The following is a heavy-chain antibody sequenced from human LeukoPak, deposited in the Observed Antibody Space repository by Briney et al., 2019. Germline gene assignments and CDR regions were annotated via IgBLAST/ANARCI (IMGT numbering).Heavy chain of an antibody. Sequence: PSQTLSLTCTVSGGSISNGGFYLNWIRQHPGKGLEWIGSIYRSGSTYYNPSLYNPSLKSRVIMSLDTSKNQFSLKLNSVTAADTAVYYCARDLTGYFKFDFWGLGTLVTVSS. CDR1: GGSISNGGFY. D-gene: IGHD3-9*01. CDR2: IYRSGST. V-gene: IGHV4-31*03. CDR3: ARDLTGYFKFDF. J-gene: IGHJ4*02.